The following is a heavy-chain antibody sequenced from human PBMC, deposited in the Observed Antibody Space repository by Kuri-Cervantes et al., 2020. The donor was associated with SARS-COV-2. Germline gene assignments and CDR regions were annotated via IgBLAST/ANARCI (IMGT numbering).Heavy chain of an antibody. Sequence: GGSLRLSCAASGFTFSSYAMHWVRQAPGKGLEWVAVISYDGSNKYYADSVKGRFTISRDNSKNTLYLQMNSLRAEDTAVYYCARDLFSGGTYYYDSSGPLGYWAQGTLVTVSS. J-gene: IGHJ4*02. V-gene: IGHV3-30*01. CDR3: ARDLFSGGTYYYDSSGPLGY. CDR1: GFTFSSYA. D-gene: IGHD3-22*01. CDR2: ISYDGSNK.